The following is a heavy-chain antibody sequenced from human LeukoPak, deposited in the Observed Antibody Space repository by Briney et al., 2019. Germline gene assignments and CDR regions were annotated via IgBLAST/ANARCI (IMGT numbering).Heavy chain of an antibody. CDR3: ARAPRIAAAPSNNWFDP. CDR1: GYTFTSYG. CDR2: ISAYNGNT. D-gene: IGHD6-13*01. V-gene: IGHV1-18*01. J-gene: IGHJ5*02. Sequence: ASVKVSCKASGYTFTSYGISWVRQAPGQGLEWMGWISAYNGNTNYAQKLQGRVTMTTDTSTSTAYMELRSLRSDDTAVYYCARAPRIAAAPSNNWFDPWGQGTLVTVSS.